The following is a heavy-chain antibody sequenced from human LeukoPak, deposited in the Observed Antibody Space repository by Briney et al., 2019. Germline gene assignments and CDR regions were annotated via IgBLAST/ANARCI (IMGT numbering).Heavy chain of an antibody. CDR3: AKQTSFPGSYHLANFDY. V-gene: IGHV3-23*01. J-gene: IGHJ4*02. CDR2: ISGSGGST. Sequence: GGSLRLSCAASGFTSSSYAMSWVRQAPGKGLEWVSAISGSGGSTYYADSVKGRFTISRDNSKNTLYPQMNSMRAEDTAVYYCAKQTSFPGSYHLANFDYWGQGTLVTVSS. D-gene: IGHD3-10*01. CDR1: GFTSSSYA.